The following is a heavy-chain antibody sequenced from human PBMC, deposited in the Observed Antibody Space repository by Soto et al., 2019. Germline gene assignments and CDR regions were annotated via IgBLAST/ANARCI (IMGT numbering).Heavy chain of an antibody. D-gene: IGHD3-3*02. Sequence: QVQLVQSGAEVKKPGSSVTVSCKASGGTFGNSAISWVRQAPGQGLEWMGGIIPIFPTPDYAQKFQGRVRMTEYESTSTAHMELTTLRSEDSAVYSCPRNKDRQQLGANSYYGIDVWGQGTRVHVSS. V-gene: IGHV1-69*12. J-gene: IGHJ6*01. CDR1: GGTFGNSA. CDR2: IIPIFPTP. CDR3: PRNKDRQQLGANSYYGIDV.